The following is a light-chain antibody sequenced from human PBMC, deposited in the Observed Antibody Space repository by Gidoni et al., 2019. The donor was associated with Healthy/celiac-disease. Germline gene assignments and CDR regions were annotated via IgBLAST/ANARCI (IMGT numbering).Light chain of an antibody. J-gene: IGLJ2*01. V-gene: IGLV2-23*03. Sequence: QSALTQPASVSGSPGPSLTISCTGTSSDVGSYNLVSWYQQHPGKAPKLMIYEGSKRPSGVSNRFSGSKSGNTASLTISGLQAEDEADYYCCSYAGSSTFKVVFGGGTKLTVL. CDR1: SSDVGSYNL. CDR3: CSYAGSSTFKVV. CDR2: EGS.